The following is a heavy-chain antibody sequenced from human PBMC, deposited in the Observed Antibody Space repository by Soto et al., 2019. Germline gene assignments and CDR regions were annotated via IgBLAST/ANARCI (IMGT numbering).Heavy chain of an antibody. J-gene: IGHJ4*02. Sequence: GGSLRLSCAASGFTFSSYSMNWVRQAPGKGLEWVSSISSSSSYIYYADSVKGRFAISRDNAKNSLYLQMNSLRAEDTAVYYCARDLYSLTVTPYYFDYWGQGTLVTVSS. CDR3: ARDLYSLTVTPYYFDY. V-gene: IGHV3-21*01. CDR2: ISSSSSYI. CDR1: GFTFSSYS. D-gene: IGHD4-4*01.